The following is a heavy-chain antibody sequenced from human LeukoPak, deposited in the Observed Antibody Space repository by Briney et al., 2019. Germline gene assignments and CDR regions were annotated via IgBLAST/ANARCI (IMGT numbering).Heavy chain of an antibody. CDR2: ISSSGSTI. CDR1: GFTFSSYE. Sequence: GGSLRLSCAASGFTFSSYEMNWVRQAPGKGLEWVSYISSSGSTIYYADSVKGRFTLSRDNAKNSLYLQMNRLRAEDTAVYYCARGPPYYYGSSGYYFGAFDIWGQGTMVTVSS. J-gene: IGHJ3*02. D-gene: IGHD3-22*01. V-gene: IGHV3-48*03. CDR3: ARGPPYYYGSSGYYFGAFDI.